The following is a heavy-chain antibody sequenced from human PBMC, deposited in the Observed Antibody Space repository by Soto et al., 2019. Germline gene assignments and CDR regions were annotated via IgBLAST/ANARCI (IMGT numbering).Heavy chain of an antibody. Sequence: EVQLVESGGGLVQPGGSLRLSCAVSGFTVGNNYMRWVRQAPGKGLEWVSLIYSGGDSFYADSVKDRFTISRDSSRNTLYLQMSSLGVEDTAVYYCATSPTVGCWGQGILVNVSS. D-gene: IGHD2-2*01. CDR1: GFTVGNNY. V-gene: IGHV3-66*01. CDR3: ATSPTVGC. J-gene: IGHJ4*02. CDR2: IYSGGDS.